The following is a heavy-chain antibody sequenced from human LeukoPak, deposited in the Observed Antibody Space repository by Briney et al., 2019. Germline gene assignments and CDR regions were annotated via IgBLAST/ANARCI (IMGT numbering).Heavy chain of an antibody. J-gene: IGHJ4*02. Sequence: PGRSLRLSCAASGFTFSSYAMHWVRQAPGKGLEWVAVISYDGSNKYYADSVKGRFPISRDNSKNTLYLQINSLRAEDTAVYYCARFQWELSDTFDYWGQGTLVTVSS. V-gene: IGHV3-30-3*01. CDR1: GFTFSSYA. CDR3: ARFQWELSDTFDY. D-gene: IGHD1-26*01. CDR2: ISYDGSNK.